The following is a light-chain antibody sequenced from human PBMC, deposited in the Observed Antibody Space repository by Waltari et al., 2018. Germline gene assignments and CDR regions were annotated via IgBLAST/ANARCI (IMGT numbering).Light chain of an antibody. CDR2: KAS. CDR1: QSISTW. CDR3: QHHNNYPPT. V-gene: IGKV1-5*03. J-gene: IGKJ4*01. Sequence: DIQMTQSPSTLSASVGDTVTITCRTSQSISTWLAWYQQKPGKAPKLLIFKASMLESGVPSRFSGSGSGTEFPLTINSLQPDDFATCYCQHHNNYPPTFGGGTKVEIK.